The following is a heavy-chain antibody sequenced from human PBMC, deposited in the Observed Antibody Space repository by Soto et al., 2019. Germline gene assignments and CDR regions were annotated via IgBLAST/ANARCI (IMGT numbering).Heavy chain of an antibody. V-gene: IGHV3-20*04. J-gene: IGHJ2*01. CDR1: GFTFDDYD. D-gene: IGHD3-9*01. CDR3: AKRENNIFRYYDL. CDR2: INWSGRDT. Sequence: GGSLRLSCTASGFTFDDYDMAWVRQVPGKALEWVSYINWSGRDTGYADSLKGRVTISRDNARSALYLQMNSLRAEDTAFYYCAKRENNIFRYYDLWGRGTLVTVSS.